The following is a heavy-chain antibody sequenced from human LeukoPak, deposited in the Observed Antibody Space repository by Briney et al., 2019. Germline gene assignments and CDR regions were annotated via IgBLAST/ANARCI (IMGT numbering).Heavy chain of an antibody. CDR3: ARVGGSNWRGNNWFDP. J-gene: IGHJ5*02. Sequence: SETLSLTCAGYGGSFSGYYWSWIRQPPGKGLEWIGRMYHSGSTYYNPSLKSLVTISVYTYENQFPLKLTSVTAADTAVYYCARVGGSNWRGNNWFDPWGQGTLVTVSS. CDR2: MYHSGST. V-gene: IGHV4-34*01. CDR1: GGSFSGYY. D-gene: IGHD6-13*01.